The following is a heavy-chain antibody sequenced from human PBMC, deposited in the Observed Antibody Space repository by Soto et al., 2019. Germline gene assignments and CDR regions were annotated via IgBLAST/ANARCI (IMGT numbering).Heavy chain of an antibody. CDR1: GFTFSDYY. V-gene: IGHV3-11*01. CDR3: SRLVRSSTVTWYYYYYMDV. J-gene: IGHJ6*03. CDR2: ISSSGSTI. D-gene: IGHD4-17*01. Sequence: PGGSLRLSCAASGFTFSDYYMSWIRQAPGKGLEWVSYISSSGSTIYYADSVKGRFTISRDNAKNSLYLQMNSLRAEDTAVYYCSRLVRSSTVTWYYYYYMDVWGKGTTVTVSS.